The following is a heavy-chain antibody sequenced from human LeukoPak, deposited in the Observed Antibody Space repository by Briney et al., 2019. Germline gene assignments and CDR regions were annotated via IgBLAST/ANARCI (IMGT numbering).Heavy chain of an antibody. D-gene: IGHD3-22*01. J-gene: IGHJ4*02. Sequence: GGSLRLSCAASGFTVSSNYMSWVRQAPGKGLEWVSVIYSGGSTYYADSVKGRFTISRDNSKNTLYLQMNSLRAEDTAVYYCARVGRSYYDFDYWGQGTLVTVSS. CDR2: IYSGGST. V-gene: IGHV3-66*01. CDR1: GFTVSSNY. CDR3: ARVGRSYYDFDY.